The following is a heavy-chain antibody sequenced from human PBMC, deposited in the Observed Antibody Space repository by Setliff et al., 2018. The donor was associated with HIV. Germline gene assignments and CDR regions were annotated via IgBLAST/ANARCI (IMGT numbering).Heavy chain of an antibody. D-gene: IGHD2-21*02. Sequence: GGSLRLSCSTSGFIFGDIPMAWVRQAPGKGLEWVSYIRTEAYGGTTEYAASVKGRFTISRDDSKSIAFLQMNSLKTEDTAVYYCTSAYCGADCYRSDYWGQGTLVTVSS. V-gene: IGHV3-49*04. CDR3: TSAYCGADCYRSDY. CDR1: GFIFGDIP. J-gene: IGHJ4*02. CDR2: IRTEAYGGTT.